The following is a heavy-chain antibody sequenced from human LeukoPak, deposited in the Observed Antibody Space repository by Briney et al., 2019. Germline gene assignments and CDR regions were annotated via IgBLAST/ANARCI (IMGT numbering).Heavy chain of an antibody. CDR1: GGSFSGYY. V-gene: IGHV4-34*01. Sequence: TSETLSLTCAVYGGSFSGYYWSWIRQPPGKGLEWNGEINHSGSTNYNPSPKSRVTISVDTSTNQFSLKLSSVTAADTAVYYGASISWDTAMVNYCDYWGQGTLVTVSS. CDR3: ASISWDTAMVNYCDY. D-gene: IGHD5-18*01. CDR2: INHSGST. J-gene: IGHJ4*02.